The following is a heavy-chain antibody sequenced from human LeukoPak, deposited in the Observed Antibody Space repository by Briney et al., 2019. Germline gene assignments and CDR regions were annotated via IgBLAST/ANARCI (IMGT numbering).Heavy chain of an antibody. J-gene: IGHJ4*02. D-gene: IGHD6-13*01. V-gene: IGHV4-34*01. CDR2: INHSGST. CDR1: GGSFSGYY. CDR3: ARIAAGIR. Sequence: PSETLSLTCAVYGGSFSGYYRSWIRQPPGKGLEWIGEINHSGSTNYNPSLKSRVTISVDTSKNQFSLKLSSVTAADTAVYYCARIAAGIRWGQGTLVTVSS.